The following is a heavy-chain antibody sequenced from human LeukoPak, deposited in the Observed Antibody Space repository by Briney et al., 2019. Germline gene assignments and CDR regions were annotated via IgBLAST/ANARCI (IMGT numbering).Heavy chain of an antibody. J-gene: IGHJ4*02. CDR1: GFTVSSIY. D-gene: IGHD5-12*01. CDR3: ARDPTHGGYDQSGYFDY. CDR2: ISSSGSTI. Sequence: GGSLRLSCAASGFTVSSIYMSWIRQAPGKGLEWVSYISSSGSTIYYADSVKGRFTISRDNAKNSLYLQMNSLRAEDTAVYYCARDPTHGGYDQSGYFDYWGQGTLVTVSS. V-gene: IGHV3-11*01.